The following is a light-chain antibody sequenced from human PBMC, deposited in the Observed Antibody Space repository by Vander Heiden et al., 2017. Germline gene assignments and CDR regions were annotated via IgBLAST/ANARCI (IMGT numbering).Light chain of an antibody. CDR3: QHYGSLPLT. V-gene: IGKV1-33*01. CDR2: DAS. CDR1: QDSSNY. J-gene: IGKJ4*01. Sequence: DIQITQSPSSLSASVGDRVTITCQASQDSSNYLHWYQQKPGKAPKLLIYDASNLEARVPSRFIRGRSGANVSFTISSLQPEDNATYYYQHYGSLPLTFGEGTKVELK.